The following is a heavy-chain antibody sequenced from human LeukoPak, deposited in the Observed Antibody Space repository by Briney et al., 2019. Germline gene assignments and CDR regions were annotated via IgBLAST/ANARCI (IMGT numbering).Heavy chain of an antibody. CDR3: ARVMGESALYDPFDY. D-gene: IGHD3-16*02. Sequence: PGGSLRLSRAASGFIVTGYYMSWVRQAPGKGLEWVSLIYPGGDTHYADSVKGRFIISRDNSKNTLYLQMNSLRVEDTAVYYCARVMGESALYDPFDYWGQGTLVTVSS. V-gene: IGHV3-53*01. J-gene: IGHJ4*02. CDR1: GFIVTGYY. CDR2: IYPGGDT.